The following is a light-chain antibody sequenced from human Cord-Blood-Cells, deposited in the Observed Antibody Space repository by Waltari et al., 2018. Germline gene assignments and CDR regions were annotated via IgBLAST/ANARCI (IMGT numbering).Light chain of an antibody. J-gene: IGLJ1*01. CDR3: SSYTSSSTLV. CDR1: SSDVGGYNY. Sequence: QSALTQPASVSGSPGQSITISCTGTSSDVGGYNYVSWYQQHPGKAPKLMSYDVSNRPSGVLNRFSGSKSGNTAAQTISGLQAEDESYYYCSSYTSSSTLVFGTGTKVTVL. V-gene: IGLV2-14*01. CDR2: DVS.